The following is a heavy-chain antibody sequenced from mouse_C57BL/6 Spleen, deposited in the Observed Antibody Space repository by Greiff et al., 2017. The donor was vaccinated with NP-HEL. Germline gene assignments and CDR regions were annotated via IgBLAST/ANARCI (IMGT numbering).Heavy chain of an antibody. J-gene: IGHJ3*01. CDR2: IDPSDSYT. Sequence: QVQLQQPGAELVKPGASVKLSCKASGYTFTSYWMQWVKQRPGQGLEWIGEIDPSDSYTNYNQKFKGKATLTVDTSSSTAYMQLSSLTSEDSAVYYCARRHKGFAYWGQGTLVTVSA. CDR1: GYTFTSYW. D-gene: IGHD3-2*01. V-gene: IGHV1-50*01. CDR3: ARRHKGFAY.